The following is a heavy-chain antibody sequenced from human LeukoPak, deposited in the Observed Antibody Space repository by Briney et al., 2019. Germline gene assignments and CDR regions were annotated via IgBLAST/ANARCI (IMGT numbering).Heavy chain of an antibody. CDR2: MYYSGST. D-gene: IGHD3-22*01. CDR3: ARAGYYYGIRSYWFDP. V-gene: IGHV4-31*11. CDR1: GGSFTGAY. J-gene: IGHJ5*02. Sequence: PSETLSLTCAVSGGSFTGAYWTWVRQPPGKGLEWIAYMYYSGSTYYNPSLKSRVTMSADTSKNQFSLKLSSVTAADTAVYYCARAGYYYGIRSYWFDPWGQGTLVTVSS.